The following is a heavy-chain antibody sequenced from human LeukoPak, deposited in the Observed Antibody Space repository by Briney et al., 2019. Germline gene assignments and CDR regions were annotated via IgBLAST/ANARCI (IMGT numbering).Heavy chain of an antibody. CDR3: ARDFRSGSYSTPLSTGFDY. Sequence: GGSLRLSCAASGFTFDDYAMHWVRQAPGKGLEWVSLISWDGGSTYYADSVKGRFTISRDNAKTSLYLQMNSLRAEDTAVYYCARDFRSGSYSTPLSTGFDYWGQGTLVTVSS. CDR1: GFTFDDYA. D-gene: IGHD1-26*01. V-gene: IGHV3-43D*03. CDR2: ISWDGGST. J-gene: IGHJ4*02.